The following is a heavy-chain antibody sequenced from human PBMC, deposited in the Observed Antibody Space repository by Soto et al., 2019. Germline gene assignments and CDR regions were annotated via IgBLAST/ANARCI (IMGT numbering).Heavy chain of an antibody. J-gene: IGHJ4*02. Sequence: QVQLVESGGGAVQPGRSLRLSCAASGFTFSSYAMHWVRQAPGKGLEWVAVISYDGSNKYYADSVKGRFTISRDNSKNTLYLQMNSLRAEDTAVDYCARDPSPRGIVVVIGYWGQGTLVTVSS. CDR3: ARDPSPRGIVVVIGY. CDR2: ISYDGSNK. CDR1: GFTFSSYA. D-gene: IGHD3-22*01. V-gene: IGHV3-30-3*01.